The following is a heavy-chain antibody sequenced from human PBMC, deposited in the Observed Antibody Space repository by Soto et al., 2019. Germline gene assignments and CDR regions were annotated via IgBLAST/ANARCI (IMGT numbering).Heavy chain of an antibody. D-gene: IGHD5-18*01. CDR1: GGSISSGGYY. CDR3: ARSGYSYGPNPLLY. CDR2: IYYSGST. J-gene: IGHJ4*02. V-gene: IGHV4-31*03. Sequence: SETLSLTCTVSGGSISSGGYYWSWIRQHPGKGLEWIGYIYYSGSTYYNPSLKSRVTISVDTSKNQFSLKLSSVTAADTAVYYCARSGYSYGPNPLLYWGQGALVTVSS.